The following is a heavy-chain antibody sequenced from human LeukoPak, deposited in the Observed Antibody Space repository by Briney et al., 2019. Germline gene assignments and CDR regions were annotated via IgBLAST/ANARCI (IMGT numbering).Heavy chain of an antibody. D-gene: IGHD3-16*01. J-gene: IGHJ3*02. Sequence: NSSETLSLTCTVSGGSISSGGYYWSWIRQPPGKGLEWIGYIYHSGSTYYNPSLKSRVTISVDRSKNQFSLKLSSVTAADTAVYYCARGIMGIDAFDIWGQGTVITVSS. V-gene: IGHV4-30-2*01. CDR3: ARGIMGIDAFDI. CDR1: GGSISSGGYY. CDR2: IYHSGST.